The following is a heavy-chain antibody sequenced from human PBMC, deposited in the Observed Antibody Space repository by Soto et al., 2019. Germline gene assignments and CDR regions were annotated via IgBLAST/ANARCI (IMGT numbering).Heavy chain of an antibody. V-gene: IGHV3-7*01. CDR3: ARSWFDL. Sequence: EEQLVESGGGLVQPGGSLRLSCETSGFIFRNYYLSWVRQAPGKGLEWLANINEDGSEKNYGGSVKGRFTISRDNAKNSLFLQMNSLKAEDTALYYFARSWFDLWGRGTLVTVSS. CDR2: INEDGSEK. J-gene: IGHJ2*01. CDR1: GFIFRNYY.